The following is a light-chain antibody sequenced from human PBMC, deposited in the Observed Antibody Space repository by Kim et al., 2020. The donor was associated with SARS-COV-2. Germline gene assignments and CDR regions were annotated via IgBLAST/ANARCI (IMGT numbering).Light chain of an antibody. J-gene: IGKJ2*01. CDR3: QQYCSSPYT. CDR2: GAS. Sequence: EIVLTQSPGTLSLSPGKRATLSCRASQSVSSSYLAWYQQKPGQAPRLLIYGASSRATGIPDRFSGSGSGTDFTLTISRLEPEDFAVYYCQQYCSSPYTFGRGTKLEI. V-gene: IGKV3-20*01. CDR1: QSVSSSY.